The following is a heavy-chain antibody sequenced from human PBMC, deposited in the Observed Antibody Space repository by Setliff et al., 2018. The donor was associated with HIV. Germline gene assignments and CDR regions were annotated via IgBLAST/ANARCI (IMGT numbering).Heavy chain of an antibody. CDR1: GGSISSGSYY. V-gene: IGHV4-61*02. J-gene: IGHJ4*02. CDR3: ARVARGGHSSRWYYFDY. D-gene: IGHD6-13*01. CDR2: IYTSGST. Sequence: PSETLSLTCTVSGGSISSGSYYWSWIRQPAGKGLEWIGRIYTSGSTKYNPSLKSRVTISVDTSKNQFSLKVSSVTAADTAVYYCARVARGGHSSRWYYFDYWGQGTLVT.